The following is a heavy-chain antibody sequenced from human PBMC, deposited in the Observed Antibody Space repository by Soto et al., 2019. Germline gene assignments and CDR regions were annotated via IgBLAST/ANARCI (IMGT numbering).Heavy chain of an antibody. V-gene: IGHV4-39*01. CDR3: ASEAGVVGTNWFDP. D-gene: IGHD3-22*01. CDR2: INYSGST. CDR1: GGSISSSSYY. J-gene: IGHJ5*02. Sequence: QLQLQESGPGLVKPSETLSLTCTVSGGSISSSSYYWGWIRQPPGKGLEWIRGINYSGSTYYNPSPKSRVPISVDTSKSQFSLKLSSVTAADTAVYYCASEAGVVGTNWFDPWGQGTLVTVSS.